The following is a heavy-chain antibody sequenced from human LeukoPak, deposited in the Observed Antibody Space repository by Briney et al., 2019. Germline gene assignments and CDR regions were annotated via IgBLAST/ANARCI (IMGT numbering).Heavy chain of an antibody. CDR2: INDDGSST. CDR3: ARGGYDSGD. V-gene: IGHV3-74*01. D-gene: IGHD6-19*01. CDR1: GFTFSSYW. J-gene: IGHJ4*02. Sequence: PGGSLRLSCAASGFTFSSYWMHWVRQAPGKGLVWVSRINDDGSSTSYADSVKGRFTISRDNAENTLYLQMNNLRAEDTAVYYCARGGYDSGDWGQGTLVTVSS.